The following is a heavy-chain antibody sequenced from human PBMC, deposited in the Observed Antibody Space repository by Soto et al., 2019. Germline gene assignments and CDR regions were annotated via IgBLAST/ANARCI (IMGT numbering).Heavy chain of an antibody. Sequence: QVQLQESGPGLVKPSETLSLSCNVSGGSISSDDFFCSWVRQHPSRGLEWIGYIYHSGTTYYNPSLQGRITISVDTSKNQFSLKLRSVTAADTAVYFCARDKDHGSGLSGGMDVWGQGTAVTVSS. J-gene: IGHJ6*02. CDR1: GGSISSDDFF. CDR2: IYHSGTT. CDR3: ARDKDHGSGLSGGMDV. D-gene: IGHD3-10*01. V-gene: IGHV4-31*03.